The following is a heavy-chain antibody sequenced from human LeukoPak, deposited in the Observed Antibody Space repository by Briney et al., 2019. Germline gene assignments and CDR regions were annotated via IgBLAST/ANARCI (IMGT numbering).Heavy chain of an antibody. V-gene: IGHV3-7*01. CDR2: IKPDGSEI. CDR3: ARDRTGTYREVAY. J-gene: IGHJ4*02. CDR1: GFTFSSYW. Sequence: GGSLRLSCAASGFTFSSYWMNWVRQAPGKALEWVANIKPDGSEIYYVDSVKGRFTISRDNAKNSLYLQMNSLTAGDTAVYYCARDRTGTYREVAYWGQGTLVTVSS. D-gene: IGHD3/OR15-3a*01.